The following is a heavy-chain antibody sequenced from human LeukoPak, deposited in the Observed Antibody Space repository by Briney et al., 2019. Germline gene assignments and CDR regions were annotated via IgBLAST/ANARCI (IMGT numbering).Heavy chain of an antibody. CDR3: ARDPTLGLNWFDP. V-gene: IGHV3-64*01. D-gene: IGHD3-16*01. CDR2: ISSNGGST. J-gene: IGHJ5*02. Sequence: GGSLRLSCAASGFTFSSYAMHWVRQAPGKGLEYVSAISSNGGSTYYANSVKGRFTISRDNSKNTLYLQMGSLRAEDMAVYYCARDPTLGLNWFDPWGQGTLVTVSS. CDR1: GFTFSSYA.